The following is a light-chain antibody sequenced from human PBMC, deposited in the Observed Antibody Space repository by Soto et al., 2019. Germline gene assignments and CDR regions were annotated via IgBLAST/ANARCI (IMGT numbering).Light chain of an antibody. V-gene: IGKV3-15*01. CDR1: QSVSSN. CDR2: GAS. J-gene: IGKJ1*01. Sequence: EIVMTQSPATLSLSPGERATLSCRASQSVSSNLAWYQQKPGQAPRLLIYGASTRATSIPARFSGSGSGTEFTLTISSLQSEDFAVYYCQQYNNWPPWTFDQGTKVEIK. CDR3: QQYNNWPPWT.